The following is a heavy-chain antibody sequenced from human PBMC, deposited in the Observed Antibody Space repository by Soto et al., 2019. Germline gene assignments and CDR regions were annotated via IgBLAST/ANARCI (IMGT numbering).Heavy chain of an antibody. Sequence: EVHLLESGGGLVQPGGSLRLSCAASGFTFSIYPMIWVRQAPGKGLEWVSLISGSAYSTYYADSVKGRFTISRDNAKNTLYLQMNSLRAEDTAVYYCAKDSSGSRYYYYDMDVWGQGTTVTVSS. J-gene: IGHJ6*02. V-gene: IGHV3-23*01. CDR2: ISGSAYST. CDR1: GFTFSIYP. D-gene: IGHD3-22*01. CDR3: AKDSSGSRYYYYDMDV.